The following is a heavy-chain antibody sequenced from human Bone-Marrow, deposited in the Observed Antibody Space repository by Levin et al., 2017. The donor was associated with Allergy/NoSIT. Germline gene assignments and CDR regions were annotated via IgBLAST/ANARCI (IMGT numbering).Heavy chain of an antibody. J-gene: IGHJ4*02. CDR2: ISPDTGDT. V-gene: IGHV1-2*06. Sequence: ASVKVSCKASGYTFTDYYIQWVRQAPGQGLQWMGRISPDTGDTIYAQVFEGRLTLARDTSSSPAYMELRRLTSDDTAVYWCAREYDILTGLPRGYWGQGSLVTVSP. CDR1: GYTFTDYY. CDR3: AREYDILTGLPRGY. D-gene: IGHD3-9*01.